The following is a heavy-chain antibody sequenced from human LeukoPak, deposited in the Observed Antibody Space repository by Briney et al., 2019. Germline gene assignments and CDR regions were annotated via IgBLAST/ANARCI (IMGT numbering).Heavy chain of an antibody. J-gene: IGHJ4*02. CDR3: AKGDTSGYYSNFAY. D-gene: IGHD3-22*01. CDR1: GFTFSDYA. V-gene: IGHV3-23*01. CDR2: ISASGLSA. Sequence: GGSLRLSCAASGFTFSDYALSWVRQAPGRGLEWISGISASGLSAHYTYSVRGRFSISRDNSKNTLYLQMNSLRAEDRAIYYCAKGDTSGYYSNFAYWGQGTLVAVSS.